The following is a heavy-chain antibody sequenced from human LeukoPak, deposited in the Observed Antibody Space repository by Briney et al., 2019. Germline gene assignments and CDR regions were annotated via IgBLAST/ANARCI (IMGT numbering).Heavy chain of an antibody. D-gene: IGHD3-22*01. V-gene: IGHV3-7*01. J-gene: IGHJ4*02. Sequence: GSLRLSCAASGFTFSSYWMTWVRQAPGKGLEWVANIKGDGSENHYADSVRGRFTISRDNAKNSVYLHMNSLRAEDTAVYYCTTLHWGYYYDSSGYLDYWGQGTLVTVSS. CDR3: TTLHWGYYYDSSGYLDY. CDR1: GFTFSSYW. CDR2: IKGDGSEN.